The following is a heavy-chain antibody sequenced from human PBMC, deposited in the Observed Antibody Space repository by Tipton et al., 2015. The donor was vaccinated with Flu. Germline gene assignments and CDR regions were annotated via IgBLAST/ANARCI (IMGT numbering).Heavy chain of an antibody. D-gene: IGHD3-22*01. V-gene: IGHV3-30*02. CDR1: GFTFSYYG. J-gene: IGHJ4*02. CDR3: AKDPSARANYYDISGYRDGALFNY. CDR2: VQNDENNK. Sequence: GSLRLSCEASGFTFSYYGMHWVRQAPGKGLEWVAFVQNDENNKYYGDSVEGRFTVSRDNSMNTLYLQMTRLRPEDTAVYFCAKDPSARANYYDISGYRDGALFNYWGQGTLVTVSS.